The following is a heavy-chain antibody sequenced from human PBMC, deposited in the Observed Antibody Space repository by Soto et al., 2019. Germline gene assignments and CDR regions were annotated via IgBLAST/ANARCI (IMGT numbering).Heavy chain of an antibody. CDR1: GGSISSYY. D-gene: IGHD3-10*01. J-gene: IGHJ4*02. CDR3: AGTVDYYGSGSYDY. CDR2: VFYSENT. Sequence: SETLSLTCIVSGGSISSYYWSWIRQPPGKGLEWIGYVFYSENTIYNPSLKSRVSISVDTSKNQFSLKVNSVTAADTAVYYCAGTVDYYGSGSYDYWGQGTLVTVSS. V-gene: IGHV4-59*01.